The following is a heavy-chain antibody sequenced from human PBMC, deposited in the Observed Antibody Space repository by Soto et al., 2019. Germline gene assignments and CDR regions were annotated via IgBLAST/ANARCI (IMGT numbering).Heavy chain of an antibody. D-gene: IGHD6-13*01. CDR1: GFTYTTYS. Sequence: GGSLRLSCEASGFTYTTYSLNWVRQVPGKGLEWVPSISSSSTYIYYSDSVRGRFTISRDNAKNSLYLQMNSLRAEDTAVYYCARDPGSRGNYYFDCWGQGTLVTVSS. CDR2: ISSSSTYI. CDR3: ARDPGSRGNYYFDC. J-gene: IGHJ4*02. V-gene: IGHV3-21*01.